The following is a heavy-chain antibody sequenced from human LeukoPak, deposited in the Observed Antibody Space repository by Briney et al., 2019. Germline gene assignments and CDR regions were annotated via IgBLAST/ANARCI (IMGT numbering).Heavy chain of an antibody. J-gene: IGHJ5*02. CDR2: IHYSGST. CDR3: ARGTPRNNWFDP. D-gene: IGHD2-2*01. CDR1: GGSISSYY. V-gene: IGHV4-59*01. Sequence: SETLSLTCTVSGGSISSYYWSWIRQPPGKGLEWIGYIHYSGSTNYNPSLKSRVTISVDTSKNQFSLKLSSVTAADTAVYYCARGTPRNNWFDPWGQGTLVTVSS.